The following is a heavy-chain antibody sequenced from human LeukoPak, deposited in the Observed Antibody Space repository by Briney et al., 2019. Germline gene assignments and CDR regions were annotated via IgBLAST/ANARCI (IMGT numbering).Heavy chain of an antibody. D-gene: IGHD6-6*01. J-gene: IGHJ4*02. V-gene: IGHV3-21*01. CDR1: GVTFSSDS. CDR2: ISSISRYI. CDR3: ARDLSRPFDY. Sequence: GGSLRLSCAASGVTFSSDSMNWGRQAPGKGLEWVSSISSISRYIYYADSLNGRFTISRDHAKTSLYLQLNRLRAEDTAVYYCARDLSRPFDYWGQGTLVTVSS.